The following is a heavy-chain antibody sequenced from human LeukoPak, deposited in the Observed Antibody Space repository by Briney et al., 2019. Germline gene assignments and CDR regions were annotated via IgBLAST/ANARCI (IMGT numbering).Heavy chain of an antibody. V-gene: IGHV4-31*11. CDR1: GGSISRGDSY. Sequence: SETLSLTCGLSGGSISRGDSYWSWIRQHPGEGLEWIGSIYYSGNSYYNPSLKSRATISIDTSKNHFSLKLSSVTAADTAVYYCGKEETFGAVYDWGQGTLVTVSS. J-gene: IGHJ1*01. CDR3: GKEETFGAVYD. D-gene: IGHD3-16*01. CDR2: IYYSGNS.